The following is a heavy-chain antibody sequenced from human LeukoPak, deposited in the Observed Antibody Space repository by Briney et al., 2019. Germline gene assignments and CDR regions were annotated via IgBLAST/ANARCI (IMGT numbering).Heavy chain of an antibody. D-gene: IGHD6-13*01. CDR2: IYYSGST. CDR3: ARLNLAAAGHFDY. V-gene: IGHV4-59*08. J-gene: IGHJ4*02. Sequence: SETLSLTCTVSGGSISSYYWSWIRQPPGKGLEWIGYIYYSGSTNYNPSLKSRVTISVDTSKNQFSLKLSSVTAADTAVYYCARLNLAAAGHFDYWGQGTLVTASS. CDR1: GGSISSYY.